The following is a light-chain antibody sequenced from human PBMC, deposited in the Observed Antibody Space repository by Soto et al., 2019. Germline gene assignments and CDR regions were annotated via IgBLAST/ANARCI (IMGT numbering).Light chain of an antibody. CDR1: SRDVGSYNY. CDR3: TSFARGSTLV. CDR2: EVS. J-gene: IGLJ3*02. Sequence: QSALTQPPSASGSPGQSVTISCTGTSRDVGSYNYVSWYQQHPGKAPKLIIYEVSKRPSGVPDRFSGSKSDNTASLTVSGLQGEDEADYYCTSFARGSTLVFGGGTKLTVL. V-gene: IGLV2-8*01.